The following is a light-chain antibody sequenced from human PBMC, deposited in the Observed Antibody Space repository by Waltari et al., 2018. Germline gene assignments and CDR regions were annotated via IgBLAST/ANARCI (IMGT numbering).Light chain of an antibody. CDR3: QQYKNWPPVT. CDR1: QSVSSN. V-gene: IGKV3-15*01. Sequence: EIVMTQSPATLSVSPGERATLSCRASQSVSSNLAWYQQKPGQAPRLLIYGASTRATGITARFSGSGSGTEFTLTISSLQSEDFAVYYCQQYKNWPPVTFGQGTKVEIK. CDR2: GAS. J-gene: IGKJ1*01.